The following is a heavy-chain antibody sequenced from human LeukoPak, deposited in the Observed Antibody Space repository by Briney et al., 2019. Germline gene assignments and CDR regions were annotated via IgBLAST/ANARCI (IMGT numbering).Heavy chain of an antibody. CDR2: ISYDGSDE. V-gene: IGHV3-30*04. D-gene: IGHD3-10*01. CDR1: GFTFSSYA. J-gene: IGHJ4*02. CDR3: ARDQGATLVRGVTPYLDY. Sequence: PGKSLRLSCAASGFTFSSYAMHWVRQAPGKGLEWVSIISYDGSDEKFADSVKGRFTISRDNPKNMVFLQMNSLRAEDTAVYYCARDQGATLVRGVTPYLDYWGQGTLVSVSS.